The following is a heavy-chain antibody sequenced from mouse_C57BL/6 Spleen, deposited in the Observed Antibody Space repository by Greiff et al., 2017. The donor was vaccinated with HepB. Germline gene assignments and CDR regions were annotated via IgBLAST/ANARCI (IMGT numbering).Heavy chain of an antibody. Sequence: EVMLVESGGGLVQPGGSMKLSCVASGFTFSNYWMNWVHQSPEKGLEWVAQIRLKSDNYAINYAGSVKGRFTISRDDSKSSVYLQMNNLRAEDTGIYYCTGYSNYFDYWGQGTTLTVSS. V-gene: IGHV6-3*01. J-gene: IGHJ2*01. D-gene: IGHD2-5*01. CDR3: TGYSNYFDY. CDR1: GFTFSNYW. CDR2: IRLKSDNYAI.